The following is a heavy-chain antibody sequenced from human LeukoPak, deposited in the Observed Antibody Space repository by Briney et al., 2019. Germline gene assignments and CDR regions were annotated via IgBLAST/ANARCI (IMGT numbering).Heavy chain of an antibody. D-gene: IGHD3-10*01. Sequence: GGSLRLSCAASGFIFSSYGMNWVRQAPGKGLEWVAVIWYDGSNKYYVDSVKGRFTISRDNSKNTLYLQMNSLRVEDTAVYYCARYYGSGSPYREYYFDYWGQGTLVTVSS. CDR1: GFIFSSYG. CDR2: IWYDGSNK. CDR3: ARYYGSGSPYREYYFDY. J-gene: IGHJ4*02. V-gene: IGHV3-33*08.